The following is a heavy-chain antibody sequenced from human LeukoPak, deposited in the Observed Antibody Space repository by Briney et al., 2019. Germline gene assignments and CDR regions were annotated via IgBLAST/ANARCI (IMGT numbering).Heavy chain of an antibody. J-gene: IGHJ4*02. CDR3: ARKRITIFGVVTPTLDY. V-gene: IGHV1-18*01. CDR1: GYTFTSYG. D-gene: IGHD3-3*01. Sequence: ASVKVSCKASGYTFTSYGINWVRQAPGQGLEWMGWISAYNGNTNYAQKVQGRVTMTTDTSTSTAYMEVRSLTSDDTAVYYCARKRITIFGVVTPTLDYWGQGTLVTVSS. CDR2: ISAYNGNT.